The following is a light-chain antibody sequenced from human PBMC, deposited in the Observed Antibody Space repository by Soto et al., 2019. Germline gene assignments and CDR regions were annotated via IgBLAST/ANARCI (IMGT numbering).Light chain of an antibody. Sequence: DIQMTQSPSSLSASIGDRVILTCRASQSISNYLNWYQQKPGKAPKLLIFAASSLQSGVPSRFSGSGSGTNFTLTISSLQPEDFATFYCQQSYSSWTFGQGTKVDIK. CDR1: QSISNY. CDR2: AAS. CDR3: QQSYSSWT. V-gene: IGKV1-39*01. J-gene: IGKJ1*01.